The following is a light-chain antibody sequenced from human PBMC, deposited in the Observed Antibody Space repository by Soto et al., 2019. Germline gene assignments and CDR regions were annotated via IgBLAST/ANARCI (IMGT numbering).Light chain of an antibody. CDR2: DAS. Sequence: DIQMTQSPSTLSGSVGDRVTITCRASQSSSSWLAWYQQKPGKAPKLLIYDASSLQSGVPLRFSGSGSGTEFTLTISSLQPEDFATYYCLQHNSYPWTFGQGTKVDIK. CDR1: QSSSSW. J-gene: IGKJ1*01. V-gene: IGKV1-5*01. CDR3: LQHNSYPWT.